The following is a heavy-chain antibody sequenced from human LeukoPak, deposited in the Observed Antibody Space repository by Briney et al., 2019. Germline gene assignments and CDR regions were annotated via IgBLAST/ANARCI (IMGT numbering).Heavy chain of an antibody. D-gene: IGHD3-10*01. J-gene: IGHJ6*03. V-gene: IGHV1-24*01. CDR1: GYTLTELS. CDR3: ARADKSITMVRGASVYYYYYMDV. Sequence: ASVKVSCKVSGYTLTELSMHWVRQAPGKGLEWMGGFDPEDGETIYAQKFQGRVTMTEDTSTDTAYMELSSLRSEDTAVYYCARADKSITMVRGASVYYYYYMDVWGKGTTVTVSS. CDR2: FDPEDGET.